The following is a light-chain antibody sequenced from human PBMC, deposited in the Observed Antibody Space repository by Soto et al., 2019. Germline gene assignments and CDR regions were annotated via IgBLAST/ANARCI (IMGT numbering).Light chain of an antibody. J-gene: IGLJ1*01. CDR3: SSYTSSSTLV. V-gene: IGLV2-14*01. CDR2: EVS. CDR1: SSDVGGYNY. Sequence: FALTQPGSVSGSPGQSITISCTGTSSDVGGYNYVSWYQHHPGKAPKLMIYEVSNRPSGVYNRFSGSKSGNTASLTISGLQAEDEADYYCSSYTSSSTLVFGTGTKVTVL.